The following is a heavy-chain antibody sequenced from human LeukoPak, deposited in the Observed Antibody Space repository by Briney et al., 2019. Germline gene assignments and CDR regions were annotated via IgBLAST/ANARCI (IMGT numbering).Heavy chain of an antibody. CDR3: ARAGGVGDFDY. V-gene: IGHV3-21*01. Sequence: GGSLRLSCAASGFTVSSNYMSWVRQAPGKGLEWVSSISSSSSYIYYADSVKGRSTISRDNAKNSLYLQMNSLRAEDTAVYYCARAGGVGDFDYWGQGTLVTVSS. CDR2: ISSSSSYI. J-gene: IGHJ4*02. CDR1: GFTVSSNY. D-gene: IGHD1-26*01.